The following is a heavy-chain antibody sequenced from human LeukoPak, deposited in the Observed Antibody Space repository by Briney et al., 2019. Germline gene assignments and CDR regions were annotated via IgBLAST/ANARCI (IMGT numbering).Heavy chain of an antibody. Sequence: GESLKISCAASGFSFSSFAMTWVRQAPGKGLEWVSTISGGGGVTFYANSAKGRFTISRDNSKSTLYLQVNSLTAEDTAVYYCAKQLSTGYHFYDFWGQGTLVTVSS. CDR1: GFSFSSFA. V-gene: IGHV3-23*01. CDR3: AKQLSTGYHFYDF. D-gene: IGHD3-22*01. CDR2: ISGGGGVT. J-gene: IGHJ4*02.